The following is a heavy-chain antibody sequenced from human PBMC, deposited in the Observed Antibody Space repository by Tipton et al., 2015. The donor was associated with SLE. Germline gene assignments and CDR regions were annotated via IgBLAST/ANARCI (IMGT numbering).Heavy chain of an antibody. D-gene: IGHD3-22*01. Sequence: TLSLTCSVSGDSMRNHYWSWIRQSPGKGLEHIGYVYYTGITNSNPSLRSRVTLSMETSKNQFSLKLSSVTAADTAVYYCARGVAHYFDLGTFDIWGQGTVVTVSS. V-gene: IGHV4-59*08. CDR2: VYYTGIT. CDR3: ARGVAHYFDLGTFDI. CDR1: GDSMRNHY. J-gene: IGHJ3*02.